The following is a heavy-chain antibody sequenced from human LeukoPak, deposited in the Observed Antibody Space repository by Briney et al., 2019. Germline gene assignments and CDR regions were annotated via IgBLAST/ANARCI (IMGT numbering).Heavy chain of an antibody. CDR2: ISSSSSYI. CDR1: GFTFSSYS. Sequence: GGSLRLSCAASGFTFSSYSMNWVRQAPGKGLEWVSSISSSSSYIYYADSVKGRFTISRDNAKNSLYLQMNSLRAEDTAVYYCARGSTVTTLDFDYWGQGTLVTVSS. CDR3: ARGSTVTTLDFDY. J-gene: IGHJ4*02. D-gene: IGHD4-17*01. V-gene: IGHV3-21*01.